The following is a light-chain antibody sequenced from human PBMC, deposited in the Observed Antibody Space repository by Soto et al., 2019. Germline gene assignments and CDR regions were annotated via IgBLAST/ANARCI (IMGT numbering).Light chain of an antibody. V-gene: IGLV2-14*03. CDR2: DVN. CDR1: SSDISAYNY. Sequence: QSALTQPASVSGSPGQSITISCTGTSSDISAYNYVSWYQQHPGKDPKLMIYDVNIRPSGVSNRFSGSKSGNTASLTISGLQAEDEADYYCTSWTTSTTMIFGGGTKLTVL. CDR3: TSWTTSTTMI. J-gene: IGLJ2*01.